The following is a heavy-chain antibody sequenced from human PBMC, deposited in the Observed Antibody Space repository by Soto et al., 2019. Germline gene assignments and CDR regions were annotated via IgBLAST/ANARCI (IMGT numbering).Heavy chain of an antibody. V-gene: IGHV1-69*06. CDR2: IIPIFGTA. D-gene: IGHD1-7*01. Sequence: QVQLVPSGAEVKKPGSSVKVSCKASGGTFSSYAISWVRQAPGQGLEGMGVIIPIFGTANYAQKFQGRVTITAVKYTSTDYLELSSQRSEHTAVYYCARPGSRRYNWNYPEADAFDTWGQGTMVTVSS. CDR1: GGTFSSYA. CDR3: ARPGSRRYNWNYPEADAFDT. J-gene: IGHJ3*02.